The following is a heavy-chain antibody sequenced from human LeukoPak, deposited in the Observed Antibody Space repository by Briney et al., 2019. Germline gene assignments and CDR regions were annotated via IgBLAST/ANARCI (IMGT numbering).Heavy chain of an antibody. Sequence: ASVKVSCKASGYTFTSYDINWVRQAPGQGLEWMGGIIPIFGTANYAQKFQGRVTITADESTSTAYMELSSLRSEDTAVYYCAKGGASWFDPWGQGTLVIVSS. CDR2: IIPIFGTA. CDR1: GYTFTSYD. CDR3: AKGGASWFDP. V-gene: IGHV1-69*13. J-gene: IGHJ5*02. D-gene: IGHD1-26*01.